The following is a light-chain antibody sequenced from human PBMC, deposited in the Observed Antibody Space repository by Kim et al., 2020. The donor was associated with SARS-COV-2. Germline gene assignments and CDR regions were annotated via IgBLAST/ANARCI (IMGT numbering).Light chain of an antibody. V-gene: IGLV3-1*01. CDR2: QDS. J-gene: IGLJ2*01. CDR3: QAWDSSTVV. CDR1: KLGDKY. Sequence: ELTQPPSVSVSPGQTASITCSGDKLGDKYACWYQQKPGQSPVLVIYQDSKRPSGIPERFSGSNSGNTATLTISGTQAMDEADYYCQAWDSSTVVFGGGNQLTVL.